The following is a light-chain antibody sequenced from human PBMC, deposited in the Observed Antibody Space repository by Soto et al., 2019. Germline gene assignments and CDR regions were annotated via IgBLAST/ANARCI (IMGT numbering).Light chain of an antibody. V-gene: IGKV3-20*01. J-gene: IGKJ1*01. CDR3: QQYGSSPPT. CDR2: GAS. Sequence: EIVLTQSPGTLSLSPGERATLSCRASQSVSSSYLAWYRQKPGQAPRLLIYGASSRATGIPDRFSGSGSGTDFTRTISRLEPEDFAVYYCQQYGSSPPTFGQGTKVDIK. CDR1: QSVSSSY.